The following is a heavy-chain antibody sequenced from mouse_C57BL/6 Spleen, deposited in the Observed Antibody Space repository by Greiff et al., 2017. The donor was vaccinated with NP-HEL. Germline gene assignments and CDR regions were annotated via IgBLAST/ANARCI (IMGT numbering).Heavy chain of an antibody. CDR3: ARNDYSYYAMDD. D-gene: IGHD2-13*01. CDR1: GFSLTSYG. Sequence: VKLMESGPGLVQPSQSLSITCPVSGFSLTSYGLHWVRQSPGKGLEWLGVIWSGVSTDSNAAFISRLSISKDNSKSQVFFKMNSLQADDTAIYYCARNDYSYYAMDDWGQGTSGTVSS. V-gene: IGHV2-2*01. J-gene: IGHJ4*01. CDR2: IWSGVST.